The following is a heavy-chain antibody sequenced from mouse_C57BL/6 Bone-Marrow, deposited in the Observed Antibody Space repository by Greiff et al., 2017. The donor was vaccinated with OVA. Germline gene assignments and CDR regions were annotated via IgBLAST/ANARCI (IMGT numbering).Heavy chain of an antibody. V-gene: IGHV5-17*01. D-gene: IGHD2-4*01. CDR2: ISSGSSTI. CDR3: ARVYYDFPAYFDD. CDR1: GFTFSDYG. J-gene: IGHJ2*01. Sequence: EVKLQESGGGLVKPGGSLKLSCAASGFTFSDYGMHWVRQAPEKGLEWVAYISSGSSTIYYADTVKGRFTISRDNAKNTLFLQMTSLRSEDTAMYYCARVYYDFPAYFDDWGKGTTLTVSS.